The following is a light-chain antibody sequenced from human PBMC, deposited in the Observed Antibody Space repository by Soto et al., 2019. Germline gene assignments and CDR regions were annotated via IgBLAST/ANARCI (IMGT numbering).Light chain of an antibody. Sequence: NFMLTQPHPVSESPGKTVTMSCTRSSGSIANNYVQWYQQRPGSSPTTVIYEDNQRPSGVPDRFSGSIDSSSNSASLTISGLKTEDEADYYCQSYDNNNQWVFGGGTKVTVL. J-gene: IGLJ3*02. V-gene: IGLV6-57*01. CDR1: SGSIANNY. CDR3: QSYDNNNQWV. CDR2: EDN.